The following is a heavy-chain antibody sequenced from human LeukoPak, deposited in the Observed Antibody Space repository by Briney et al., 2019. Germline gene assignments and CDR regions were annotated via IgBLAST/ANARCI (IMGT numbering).Heavy chain of an antibody. V-gene: IGHV3-53*01. CDR2: IYSGGST. CDR3: ARGGRAHAFDI. CDR1: GFTFSSYS. Sequence: PGGSLRLSCAASGFTFSSYSMNWVRQAPGKGLEWVSVIYSGGSTYYADSVKGRFTISRDNSKNTLYLQMNSLRAEDTAVYYCARGGRAHAFDIWGQGTMVTVSS. J-gene: IGHJ3*02.